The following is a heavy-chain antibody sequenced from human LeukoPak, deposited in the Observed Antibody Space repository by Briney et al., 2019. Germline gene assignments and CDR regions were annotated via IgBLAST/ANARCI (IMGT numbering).Heavy chain of an antibody. Sequence: SETLSLTCTVSGGSISSSSYYWGWIRQPPGKGLEWIGSIYYSGSTYYNPSLKSRVTISVDTSKNQFSLKLSSVTAADTAVYYCARHLYYYDSSGYQPYFDYWGQGTLVTVSS. D-gene: IGHD3-22*01. V-gene: IGHV4-39*01. CDR1: GGSISSSSYY. J-gene: IGHJ4*02. CDR2: IYYSGST. CDR3: ARHLYYYDSSGYQPYFDY.